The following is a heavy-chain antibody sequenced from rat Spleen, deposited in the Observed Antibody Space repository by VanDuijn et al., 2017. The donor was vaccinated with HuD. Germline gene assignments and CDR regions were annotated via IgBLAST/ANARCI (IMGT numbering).Heavy chain of an antibody. CDR3: TTGSWYFDF. D-gene: IGHD5-1*01. Sequence: EVQLVESGGGLVQPGRSLKISCAASGFIFSDYHLAWVRQAPTKGLEWVASISYDGGSTYYRDSVKGRFTISRDNAKSSLYLQMDSLRSEDTATYYCTTGSWYFDFWGPGTMVTVSS. J-gene: IGHJ1*01. CDR2: ISYDGGST. CDR1: GFIFSDYH. V-gene: IGHV5-20*01.